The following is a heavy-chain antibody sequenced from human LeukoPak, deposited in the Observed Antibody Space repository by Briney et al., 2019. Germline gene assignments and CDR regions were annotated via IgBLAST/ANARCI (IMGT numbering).Heavy chain of an antibody. D-gene: IGHD5-18*01. CDR3: ASVHTASFDY. Sequence: SETLSLTCAVYGGSFSGYYWSWIRQPPGKGLEWIGEINHSGSTNYNPSLKSRVTISVDTSKNQFSLKLSSVTAAVTAVYYCASVHTASFDYWGQGTLVTVSS. V-gene: IGHV4-34*01. CDR1: GGSFSGYY. CDR2: INHSGST. J-gene: IGHJ4*02.